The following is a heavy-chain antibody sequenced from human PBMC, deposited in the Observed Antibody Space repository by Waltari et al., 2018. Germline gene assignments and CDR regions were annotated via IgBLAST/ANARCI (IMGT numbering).Heavy chain of an antibody. CDR1: GGPFRSYA. CDR2: IIPIFGTA. D-gene: IGHD2-15*01. J-gene: IGHJ6*02. CDR3: ASGFCSGGSCYSGHYYYGTDV. Sequence: QVQLVQSGAEVKKPGSSVKVSCKASGGPFRSYAISWVRQAPGQGLSWMGGIIPIFGTANYAQKFQGRVTITADESTSTAYMELSSLRSEDTAVYYCASGFCSGGSCYSGHYYYGTDVWGQGTTVTVSS. V-gene: IGHV1-69*01.